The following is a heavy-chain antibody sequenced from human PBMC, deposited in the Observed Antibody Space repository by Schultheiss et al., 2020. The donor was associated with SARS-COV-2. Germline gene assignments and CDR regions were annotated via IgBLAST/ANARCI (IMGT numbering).Heavy chain of an antibody. Sequence: SETLSLTCAVSGGSISSSNWWSWVRQPPGKGLEWIGEIYHSGSTNYNPSLKSRVTISVDTSKNQFSLKLSSVTAADTAVYYCARALYYDSSGYYRREYYYYYYGMDVWGQGTTVTVSS. V-gene: IGHV4-4*02. CDR3: ARALYYDSSGYYRREYYYYYYGMDV. CDR2: IYHSGST. J-gene: IGHJ6*02. CDR1: GGSISSSNW. D-gene: IGHD3-22*01.